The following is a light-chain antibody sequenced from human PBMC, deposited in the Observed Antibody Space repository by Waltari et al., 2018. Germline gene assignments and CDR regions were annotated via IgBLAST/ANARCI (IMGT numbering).Light chain of an antibody. Sequence: QLVLTQSPSASASLGASVKLTCTLSSGHSSHAIAWHQQQPEKGPRFLLKLNSDGSHSKGDGIPDRFSGSSSGAERYLTISSLQSEDEADYYCQTWGTGMVFGGGTKLTVL. CDR3: QTWGTGMV. J-gene: IGLJ3*02. V-gene: IGLV4-69*01. CDR1: SGHSSHA. CDR2: LNSDGSH.